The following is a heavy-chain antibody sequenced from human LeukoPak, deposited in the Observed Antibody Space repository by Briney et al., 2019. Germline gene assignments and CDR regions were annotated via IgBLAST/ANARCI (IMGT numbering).Heavy chain of an antibody. V-gene: IGHV1-2*02. J-gene: IGHJ5*02. D-gene: IGHD3-3*02. Sequence: GASVKVSCKASGYTFTGYYMHWVRQAPGQGLEWMGWINPNSGGTNYAQKFQGRVTMTRDTSISTAYMELSRLRSDDTAVYYCARDEDDSHLAYWFDPWGQGTLVTVSS. CDR2: INPNSGGT. CDR3: ARDEDDSHLAYWFDP. CDR1: GYTFTGYY.